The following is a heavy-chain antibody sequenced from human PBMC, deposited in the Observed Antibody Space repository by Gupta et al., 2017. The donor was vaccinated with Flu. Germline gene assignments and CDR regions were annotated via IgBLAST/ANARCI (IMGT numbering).Heavy chain of an antibody. Sequence: EVQLVESGGGLVQPGRSLRLSCAASGFTFDDHAIHWLRQPPGKGLGWVSGITWNSDRVHYADSVKGRFTISRDNAKNSLSLQRNSLRPEDTAFYYWARGVGSSSLFIYFDYWGQGNMVTVSS. J-gene: IGHJ4*02. D-gene: IGHD6-6*01. V-gene: IGHV3-9*01. CDR1: GFTFDDHA. CDR2: ITWNSDRV. CDR3: ARGVGSSSLFIYFDY.